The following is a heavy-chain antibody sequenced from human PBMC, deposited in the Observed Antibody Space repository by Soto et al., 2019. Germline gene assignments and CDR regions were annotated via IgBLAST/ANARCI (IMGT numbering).Heavy chain of an antibody. CDR1: GFSLSTPGAA. CDR3: AHRATMTIFGLIIDNGIWFDP. D-gene: IGHD3-3*01. CDR2: IYWDGDK. J-gene: IGHJ5*02. V-gene: IGHV2-5*02. Sequence: QINLIESGPTLVKPTQTLTLTCTFSGFSLSTPGAAVGWVRQPPGRALEWLALIYWDGDKRYNASLGNRLTITKDTSMTQVVLTLTNFDAADTATYYCAHRATMTIFGLIIDNGIWFDPWGQGTRFIVSS.